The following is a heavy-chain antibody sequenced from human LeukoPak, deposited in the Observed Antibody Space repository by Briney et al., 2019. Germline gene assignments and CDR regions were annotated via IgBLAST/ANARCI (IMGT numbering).Heavy chain of an antibody. CDR1: GYTFTSYD. J-gene: IGHJ5*02. Sequence: ASVKVSCKASGYTFTSYDINWVRQATGQGLEWMGWMNPNSGNTGYAQKFQGRVTITRNTSISTAYMELSSLRSEDTAVYYCARRRMVRGGINWFDPWGRGTLVTVSS. CDR2: MNPNSGNT. V-gene: IGHV1-8*03. CDR3: ARRRMVRGGINWFDP. D-gene: IGHD3-10*01.